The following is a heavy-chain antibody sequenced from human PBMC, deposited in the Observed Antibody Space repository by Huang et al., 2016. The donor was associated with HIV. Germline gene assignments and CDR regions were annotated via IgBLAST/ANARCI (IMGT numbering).Heavy chain of an antibody. CDR3: ARDPRIQSWLNFFDY. CDR1: GFSISSYW. CDR2: INRDGSST. Sequence: EVQLVESGGGLVQPGGSLRLSCAASGFSISSYWMHWVRQAQGKGLVWVSRINRDGSSTSYADSVKGRFTISSDNAKNTLYLQMNSLRAEDTAVYYCARDPRIQSWLNFFDYWGQGTLVSVSS. J-gene: IGHJ4*02. V-gene: IGHV3-74*01. D-gene: IGHD3-22*01.